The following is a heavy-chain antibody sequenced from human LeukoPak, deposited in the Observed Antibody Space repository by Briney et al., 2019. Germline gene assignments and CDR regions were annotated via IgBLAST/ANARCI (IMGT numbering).Heavy chain of an antibody. D-gene: IGHD6-13*01. CDR1: GYSFTRYW. CDR3: ARLIAAVRGWFDP. Sequence: GESLKISCKASGYSFTRYWTGWVRQMPGKGLEWMGIIYPGDSDTRYSPSFQGQVTILVDKSISTAYLQWSSLKASDTAMYYCARLIAAVRGWFDPWGQGTLVTVSS. CDR2: IYPGDSDT. V-gene: IGHV5-51*01. J-gene: IGHJ5*02.